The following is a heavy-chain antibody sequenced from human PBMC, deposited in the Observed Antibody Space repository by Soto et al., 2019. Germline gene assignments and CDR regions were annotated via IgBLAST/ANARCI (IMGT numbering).Heavy chain of an antibody. CDR1: GGSISSGGYY. J-gene: IGHJ6*02. D-gene: IGHD2-2*01. CDR3: ARGRRWCSSTSCQVGFYYYYYGMDV. V-gene: IGHV4-31*03. Sequence: PSETLSLTCTVSGGSISSGGYYWSWIRQHPGKGLEWIGYIYYSGSTYYNPSLKSRVTISVDTSKNQFSLKLSSVTAADTAVYYCARGRRWCSSTSCQVGFYYYYYGMDVWGQGTTVTVSS. CDR2: IYYSGST.